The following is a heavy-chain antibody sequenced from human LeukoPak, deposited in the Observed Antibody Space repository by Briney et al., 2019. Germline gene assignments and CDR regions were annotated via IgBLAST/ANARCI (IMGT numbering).Heavy chain of an antibody. D-gene: IGHD3-3*01. V-gene: IGHV3-23*01. CDR2: ISGSGGST. CDR3: AKVSISGVVIPLTRYGMDV. Sequence: GGSLRLSCAASGFTFSSYAMSWVRQAPGKGLEWVSAISGSGGSTYYADSVKGRFTISRDNSKNTLYLQMNSLRAEDTAVYYCAKVSISGVVIPLTRYGMDVWGQGTTVTVSS. J-gene: IGHJ6*02. CDR1: GFTFSSYA.